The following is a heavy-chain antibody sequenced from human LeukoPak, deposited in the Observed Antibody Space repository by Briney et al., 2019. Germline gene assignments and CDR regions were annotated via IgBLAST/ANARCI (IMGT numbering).Heavy chain of an antibody. D-gene: IGHD4-17*01. CDR2: IKQDGSEK. CDR3: ARAYYGDYG. CDR1: GFTFSSYA. Sequence: GGSLRLSCAASGFTFSSYAMHWVRQAPGKGLEWVANIKQDGSEKDYVDSVKGRFTISRDNAKNSLYLQMNSLRAEDTAVYYCARAYYGDYGWGQGTLVTVSS. J-gene: IGHJ4*02. V-gene: IGHV3-7*01.